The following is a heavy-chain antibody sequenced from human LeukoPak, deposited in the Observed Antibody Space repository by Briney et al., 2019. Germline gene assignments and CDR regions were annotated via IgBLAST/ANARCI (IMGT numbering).Heavy chain of an antibody. V-gene: IGHV3-74*01. CDR3: ASLTVGATGHC. Sequence: GGSLRLSCAASGFTLSNYWMSWVRQAPGKGLVWVSRINPDGSYTAYADSVKGRFTISRDNAKNALYLQMNTLGAEDTAVYYCASLTVGATGHCWGQGILVTVSS. CDR2: INPDGSYT. J-gene: IGHJ4*02. CDR1: GFTLSNYW. D-gene: IGHD1-26*01.